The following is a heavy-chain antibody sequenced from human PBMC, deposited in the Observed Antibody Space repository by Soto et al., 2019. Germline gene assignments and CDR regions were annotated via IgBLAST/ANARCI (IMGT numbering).Heavy chain of an antibody. Sequence: PGGSLRLSCEASGFTFSSYAMHWVRQAPGKGLEWVAVISYDGSNKYYSDPVKGRFTISRDISKNTLYLQMNSLRAEDTAVYYCARDLRPHYYYGMDVWGQGTTVTVSS. J-gene: IGHJ6*02. CDR2: ISYDGSNK. V-gene: IGHV3-30-3*01. CDR3: ARDLRPHYYYGMDV. CDR1: GFTFSSYA.